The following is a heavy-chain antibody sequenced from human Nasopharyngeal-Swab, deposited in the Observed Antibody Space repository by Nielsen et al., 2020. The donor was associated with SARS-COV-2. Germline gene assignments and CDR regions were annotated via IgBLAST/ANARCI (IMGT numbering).Heavy chain of an antibody. Sequence: GESLKISCKGSGYSFTTYWIGWVRQMPGKGLEWMGIIYPGDSNTRYSPSFQGQVTVSADKSISTAYLQWSSLKASDTAMYYCARHQPTIAVDWFDPWGQGTLVAVSS. CDR3: ARHQPTIAVDWFDP. D-gene: IGHD6-19*01. CDR2: IYPGDSNT. J-gene: IGHJ5*02. V-gene: IGHV5-51*01. CDR1: GYSFTTYW.